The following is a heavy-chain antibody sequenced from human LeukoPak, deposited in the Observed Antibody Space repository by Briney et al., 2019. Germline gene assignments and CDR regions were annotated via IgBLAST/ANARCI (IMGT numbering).Heavy chain of an antibody. CDR3: ARHEYYDFWSGYYEPSPGYMDV. Sequence: GGSLRLSCAASGFTFSSYWMHWVRQAPGKGLVWVSRINTDGSSTSYADSVKGRFTISRDNAKNTLYLQMNSLRAEDTAVYYCARHEYYDFWSGYYEPSPGYMDVWGKGTTVTVSS. J-gene: IGHJ6*03. D-gene: IGHD3-3*01. CDR2: INTDGSST. V-gene: IGHV3-74*01. CDR1: GFTFSSYW.